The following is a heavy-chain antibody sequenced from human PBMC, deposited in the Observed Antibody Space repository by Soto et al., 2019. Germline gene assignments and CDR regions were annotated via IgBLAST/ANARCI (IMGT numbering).Heavy chain of an antibody. CDR1: GYTFSSYG. Sequence: ASVKVSCKASGYTFSSYGISWVRQAPGRGLEWMGWISAYNGNTNYAQKFQGRVTMTTDTSTSTAYMELRSLRSVDTAVYYCARGRGYSSSSKPFDYWGQGTQVTVSS. CDR2: ISAYNGNT. CDR3: ARGRGYSSSSKPFDY. J-gene: IGHJ4*02. D-gene: IGHD6-6*01. V-gene: IGHV1-18*01.